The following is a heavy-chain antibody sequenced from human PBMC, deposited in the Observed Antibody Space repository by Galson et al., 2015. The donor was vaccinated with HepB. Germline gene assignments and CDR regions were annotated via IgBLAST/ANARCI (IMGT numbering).Heavy chain of an antibody. CDR2: INAGNGNT. Sequence: SVKVSCKDSGYTFTSYAMHWVRQAPGQRLEWMGGINAGNGNTKYSQRFQGRVTITRDTSASTGYMELSSLRSEDTAVYYCARWYCGGDCYLAPWGQGTLVTVSS. CDR3: ARWYCGGDCYLAP. V-gene: IGHV1-3*01. J-gene: IGHJ5*02. D-gene: IGHD2-21*02. CDR1: GYTFTSYA.